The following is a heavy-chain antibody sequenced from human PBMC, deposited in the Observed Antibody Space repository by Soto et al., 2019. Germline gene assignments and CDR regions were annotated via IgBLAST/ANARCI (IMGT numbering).Heavy chain of an antibody. Sequence: PGGSLRLSCAASGFTFSNAWMNWVRQAPGKGLEWVGRIKSKTDGGTTDYAAPVKGRFTISRDDSKNTLYLQMNSLKTEDTAVYYCTGYYDSSGYYLLDYWGQGTLVTVSS. CDR2: IKSKTDGGTT. CDR3: TGYYDSSGYYLLDY. CDR1: GFTFSNAW. V-gene: IGHV3-15*07. J-gene: IGHJ4*02. D-gene: IGHD3-22*01.